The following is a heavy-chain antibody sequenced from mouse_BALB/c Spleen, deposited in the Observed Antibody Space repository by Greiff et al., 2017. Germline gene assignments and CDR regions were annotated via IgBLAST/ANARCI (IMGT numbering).Heavy chain of an antibody. J-gene: IGHJ3*01. V-gene: IGHV2-9*02. CDR3: ARGNWDGSWFAY. Sequence: VQLQESGPGLVAPSQSLSITCTVSGFSLTSYGVHWVRQPPGKGLEWLGVIWAGGSTNYNSALMSRLSISKDNSKSQVFLKMNSLQTDDTAMYYCARGNWDGSWFAYWGQGTLVTVSA. D-gene: IGHD4-1*01. CDR2: IWAGGST. CDR1: GFSLTSYG.